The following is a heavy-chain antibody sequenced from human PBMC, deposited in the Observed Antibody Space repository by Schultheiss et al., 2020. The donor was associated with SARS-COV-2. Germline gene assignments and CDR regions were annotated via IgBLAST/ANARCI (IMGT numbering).Heavy chain of an antibody. V-gene: IGHV1-18*04. CDR3: ARDRLRAAAGTTRGNWFDP. CDR2: ISAYNGNT. CDR1: GYTFTSYG. Sequence: ASVKVSCKASGYTFTSYGISWVRQAPGQGLEWMGWISAYNGNTNYAQKLQGRVTMTTDTSTSTAYMELRSLRSDDTAVYYCARDRLRAAAGTTRGNWFDPWGQGTLVTVSS. D-gene: IGHD6-13*01. J-gene: IGHJ5*02.